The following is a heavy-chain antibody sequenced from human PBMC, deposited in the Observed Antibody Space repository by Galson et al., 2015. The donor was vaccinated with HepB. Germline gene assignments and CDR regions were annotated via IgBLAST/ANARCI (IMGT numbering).Heavy chain of an antibody. Sequence: SLRLSCAASGFTFSSYAMHWVRQAPGKGLEWVAVISYDGSNKYYADSVKGRFTISRDNSKNTLYLQMNSLRAEDTAVYYCAKVAVVGAWDGFDIWGQGTMVTVSS. CDR3: AKVAVVGAWDGFDI. D-gene: IGHD6-19*01. CDR2: ISYDGSNK. CDR1: GFTFSSYA. V-gene: IGHV3-30-3*01. J-gene: IGHJ3*02.